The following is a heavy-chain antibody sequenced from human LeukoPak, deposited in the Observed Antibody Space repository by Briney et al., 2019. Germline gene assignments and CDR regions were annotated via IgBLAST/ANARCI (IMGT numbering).Heavy chain of an antibody. J-gene: IGHJ4*02. Sequence: ASVKVSCKASGYTFTGYYMHWVRQAPGQGLEWMGWINPNSGGTNYAQKFQGRVTMTRDTSISTAYMELSRLRSDDTAVYYCARVIREANTMPNLDYWGQGTLVTVSS. CDR1: GYTFTGYY. CDR2: INPNSGGT. CDR3: ARVIREANTMPNLDY. D-gene: IGHD3-10*01. V-gene: IGHV1-2*02.